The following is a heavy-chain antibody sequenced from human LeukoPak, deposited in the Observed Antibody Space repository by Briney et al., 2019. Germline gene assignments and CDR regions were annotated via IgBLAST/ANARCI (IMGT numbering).Heavy chain of an antibody. J-gene: IGHJ3*02. Sequence: GGSLRLSCAASGFTVSSNYMSWVRQAPGKGLEWVSVIYSGGSTYYADSVKGRFTLSRDNSKNTLYLQMNSLRAEDTAVYYCAGGWPRTYGGNPDAFDIWGQGTVVTVSS. V-gene: IGHV3-53*01. CDR3: AGGWPRTYGGNPDAFDI. D-gene: IGHD4-23*01. CDR1: GFTVSSNY. CDR2: IYSGGST.